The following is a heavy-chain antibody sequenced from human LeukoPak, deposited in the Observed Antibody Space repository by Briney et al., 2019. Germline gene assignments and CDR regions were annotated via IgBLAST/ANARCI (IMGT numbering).Heavy chain of an antibody. CDR2: ISYSGST. D-gene: IGHD6-19*01. Sequence: PSETLSLTCTVSGGSISSYYWSWIRQPPGKGLEWIGYISYSGSTNYNPSLKSRVTISVDTSKNQFSLKQSSVTAADTAVYYCARRWRDSSGLGAFDIWGQGTMVTVSS. CDR3: ARRWRDSSGLGAFDI. CDR1: GGSISSYY. J-gene: IGHJ3*02. V-gene: IGHV4-59*08.